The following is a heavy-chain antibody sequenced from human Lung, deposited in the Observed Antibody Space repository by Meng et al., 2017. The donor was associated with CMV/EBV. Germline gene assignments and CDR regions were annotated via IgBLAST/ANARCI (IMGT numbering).Heavy chain of an antibody. CDR2: VVYSGTT. J-gene: IGHJ4*02. D-gene: IGHD1-14*01. CDR3: ARHHHSPTFDY. Sequence: QLQLQESGPVLVKPSETLSSTCTVSGGSISSSSYYWAWIRQPPGEGLEWIGSVVYSGTTYYTSSLKSRVSISVDTSKNQFSLKLSSVTAADTAVYYCARHHHSPTFDYWGQGTLVTVSS. CDR1: GGSISSSSYY. V-gene: IGHV4-39*01.